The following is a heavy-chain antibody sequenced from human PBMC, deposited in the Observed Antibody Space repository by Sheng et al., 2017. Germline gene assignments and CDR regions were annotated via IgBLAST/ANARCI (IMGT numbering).Heavy chain of an antibody. D-gene: IGHD2-15*01. CDR1: GGSISSGSYY. J-gene: IGHJ4*02. Sequence: QVQLQESGPGLVKPSQTLSLTCTVSGGSISSGSYYWSWIRQPAGKGLEWIGRIYTSGSTNYNPSLKSRVTISVDTSKNQFSLKLSSVTAADTAVYYCAREGVVTQGLFDYWGQGTLVTVSS. V-gene: IGHV4-61*02. CDR3: AREGVVTQGLFDY. CDR2: IYTSGST.